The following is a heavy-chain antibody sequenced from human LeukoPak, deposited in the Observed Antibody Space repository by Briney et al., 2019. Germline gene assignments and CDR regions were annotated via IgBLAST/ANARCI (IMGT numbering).Heavy chain of an antibody. V-gene: IGHV1-69*04. J-gene: IGHJ4*02. CDR3: ARDQRGGGSDY. CDR2: IIPILGIA. CDR1: GGTFSSYA. Sequence: SVKVSCKASGGTFSSYAISWVRQAPGQGLEWMGRIIPILGIANYAQKFQGRVTITADKSTSTAYMELSSLRSEDTAVYYCARDQRGGGSDYWGQGTLVTVSS. D-gene: IGHD3-16*01.